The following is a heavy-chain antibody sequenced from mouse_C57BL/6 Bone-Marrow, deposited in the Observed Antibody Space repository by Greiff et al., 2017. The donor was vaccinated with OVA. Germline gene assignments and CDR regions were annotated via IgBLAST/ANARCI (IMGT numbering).Heavy chain of an antibody. CDR1: GYAFSSYW. Sequence: VKLVESGAELVKPGASVKISCKASGYAFSSYWMNWVKQRPGKGLEWIGQIYPGDGDTNYNGKFKGKATLTADQSSSPAYMQLSSLTSEDSAVYFCARRRVTTVGALFDYWGQGTTRTVSS. CDR2: IYPGDGDT. V-gene: IGHV1-80*01. CDR3: ARRRVTTVGALFDY. J-gene: IGHJ2*01. D-gene: IGHD1-1*01.